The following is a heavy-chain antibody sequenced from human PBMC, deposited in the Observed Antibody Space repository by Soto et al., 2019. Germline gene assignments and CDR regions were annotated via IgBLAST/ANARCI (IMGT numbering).Heavy chain of an antibody. J-gene: IGHJ4*02. CDR2: IDTSGHST. CDR1: GFVFTNFW. Sequence: GGSLRLSCEASGFVFTNFWMHWVRHVPGKGLVWVARIDTSGHSTNYAESVKGRFTISRDNAKDTVSLQMNSLRVEDTGVYYCAKDSWYFDLWSQGSQVTVSS. D-gene: IGHD6-13*01. CDR3: AKDSWYFDL. V-gene: IGHV3-74*01.